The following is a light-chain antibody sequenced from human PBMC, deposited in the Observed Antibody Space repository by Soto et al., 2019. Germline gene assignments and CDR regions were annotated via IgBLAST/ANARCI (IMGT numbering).Light chain of an antibody. CDR2: EVS. CDR3: TSYTNYSTRNV. V-gene: IGLV2-14*01. CDR1: SSDVGGYNY. Sequence: QSALTQPASVSGSPGQSITISCTGTSSDVGGYNYVSWYQQHPDKAPKLMIYEVSNRPSGVSDRFSGSKSGHTASLTISGLQSEAEADYFCTSYTNYSTRNVFGTGTKLTVL. J-gene: IGLJ1*01.